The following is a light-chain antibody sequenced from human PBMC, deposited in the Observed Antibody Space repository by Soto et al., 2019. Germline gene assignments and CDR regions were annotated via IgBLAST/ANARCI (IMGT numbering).Light chain of an antibody. J-gene: IGKJ5*01. CDR1: QDISSH. Sequence: IQLTQSPSSLAASLGDRVTITCRASQDISSHLAWYQQKPGKAPKLLIYAASTLQTGVPSRFSGGGSGTDFTLTLSSLQPEDFATYYCQQVNSFPSTFGQGTRREIK. CDR2: AAS. V-gene: IGKV1-9*01. CDR3: QQVNSFPST.